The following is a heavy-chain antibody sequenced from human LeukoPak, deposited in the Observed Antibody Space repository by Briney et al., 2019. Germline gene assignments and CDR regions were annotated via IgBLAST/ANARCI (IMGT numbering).Heavy chain of an antibody. CDR1: GFTFSSYG. D-gene: IGHD5-18*01. CDR3: AKCSGYYEWNWFDP. CDR2: IRYDGSNK. J-gene: IGHJ5*02. Sequence: GGSLRLSCAASGFTFSSYGIHWVRQAPGKGLEWVAFIRYDGSNKYYGDSVKGRFTISRDNSKNTLYLQMNSLRAEDTAVYYCAKCSGYYEWNWFDPWGQGTLVTVSS. V-gene: IGHV3-30*02.